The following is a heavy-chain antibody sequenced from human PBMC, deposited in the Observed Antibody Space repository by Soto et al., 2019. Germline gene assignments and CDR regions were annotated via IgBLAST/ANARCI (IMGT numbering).Heavy chain of an antibody. CDR3: ARYGGYCSGGSCYSATAQNSYYYYGMDV. J-gene: IGHJ6*02. CDR1: GYSFTSYW. CDR2: IYPGDSDT. D-gene: IGHD2-15*01. Sequence: PGESLKISCKGSGYSFTSYWIGWVRQMPGKGLEWMGIIYPGDSDTRYSPSFQGQVTISADKSISTAYLQWSSLKASDTAMYYCARYGGYCSGGSCYSATAQNSYYYYGMDVWGQGTTVTVSS. V-gene: IGHV5-51*01.